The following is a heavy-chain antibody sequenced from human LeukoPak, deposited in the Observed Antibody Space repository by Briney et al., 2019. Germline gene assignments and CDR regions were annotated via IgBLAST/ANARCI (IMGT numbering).Heavy chain of an antibody. CDR1: GYTFIDNY. CDR2: IDPDSGRA. J-gene: IGHJ4*02. V-gene: IGHV1-2*02. CDR3: AREVPGYHYGSGFSDY. Sequence: ASVKVSCKASGYTFIDNYIHWVRQAPGQGLEWMGWIDPDSGRANYAHQFQGRVSLTRDMSISTAYMELSRLRYDDTARYYCAREVPGYHYGSGFSDYWGQGTLVTVSS. D-gene: IGHD3-10*01.